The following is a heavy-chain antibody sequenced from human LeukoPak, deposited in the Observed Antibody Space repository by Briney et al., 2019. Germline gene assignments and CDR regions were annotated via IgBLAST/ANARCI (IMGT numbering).Heavy chain of an antibody. Sequence: GRSLRLSGAAPGFTFSNYGMHWVRKAPGKGLEWVVVISHDGSNNNYADSVKGRFTISRDNSKNTLYLQMNSLRAEDTAVYYCAKDISGWYGSFAFDIWGQGTMVTVSS. D-gene: IGHD6-19*01. CDR1: GFTFSNYG. J-gene: IGHJ3*02. CDR3: AKDISGWYGSFAFDI. V-gene: IGHV3-30*18. CDR2: ISHDGSNN.